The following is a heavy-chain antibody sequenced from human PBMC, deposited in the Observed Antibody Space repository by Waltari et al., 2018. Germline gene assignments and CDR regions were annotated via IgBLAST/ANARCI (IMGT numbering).Heavy chain of an antibody. CDR1: GFTFSNYA. V-gene: IGHV3-23*01. CDR3: AKGCSGGTCPNFDY. D-gene: IGHD2-15*01. Sequence: EVQLLESGGGLVQPGGSLRLSCAASGFTFSNYAMSWVRQAPGKGLEWVSAINGGGYNTYHADSLQGRFTISRDNSKNPLYLQMNSLRAEDTAVYYCAKGCSGGTCPNFDYWGQGILVTVSS. J-gene: IGHJ4*02. CDR2: INGGGYNT.